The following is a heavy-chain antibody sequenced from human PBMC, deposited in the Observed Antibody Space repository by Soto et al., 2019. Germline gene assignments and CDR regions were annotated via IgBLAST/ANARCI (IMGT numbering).Heavy chain of an antibody. D-gene: IGHD2-15*01. J-gene: IGHJ4*02. CDR3: ARESRSALGAVEH. Sequence: SETLSLTCTVSGASISDYYWSWIRQPAGKGLECIGRIYASGNTNYNPSLKSRVTMSVDTSKNQFSLTLNSVTAADTAVYYCARESRSALGAVEHWGRGTLVTVSS. V-gene: IGHV4-4*07. CDR2: IYASGNT. CDR1: GASISDYY.